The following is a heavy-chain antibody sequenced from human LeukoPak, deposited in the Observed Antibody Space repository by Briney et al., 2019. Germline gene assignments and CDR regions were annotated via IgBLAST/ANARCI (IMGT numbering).Heavy chain of an antibody. CDR2: IWSDGSNE. CDR3: AKVAQRGFDDSNSLEH. V-gene: IGHV3-33*06. D-gene: IGHD4-11*01. Sequence: PGGSLRLSCAASGFTFSHYGMHWVRQAPGKGLEWVAVIWSDGSNEYYADSVKGRFTISRDNFQNTVSLQMNSLRAEDTAIYYCAKVAQRGFDDSNSLEHWGQGALVTVSS. J-gene: IGHJ4*02. CDR1: GFTFSHYG.